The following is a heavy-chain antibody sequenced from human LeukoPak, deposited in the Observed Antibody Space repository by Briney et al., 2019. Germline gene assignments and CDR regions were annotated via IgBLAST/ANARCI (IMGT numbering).Heavy chain of an antibody. Sequence: ASVKVSCKVSGYTLTELSMHWVRQAPGKGLEWMGGFDPEDGETIYAQKFQGRVTMTEDTSTDPAYMELSSLRSEDTAVYYCATSRPPGLRRQDIVVVPAATRAFGYWGQGTLVTVSS. CDR1: GYTLTELS. CDR2: FDPEDGET. D-gene: IGHD2-2*01. V-gene: IGHV1-24*01. CDR3: ATSRPPGLRRQDIVVVPAATRAFGY. J-gene: IGHJ4*02.